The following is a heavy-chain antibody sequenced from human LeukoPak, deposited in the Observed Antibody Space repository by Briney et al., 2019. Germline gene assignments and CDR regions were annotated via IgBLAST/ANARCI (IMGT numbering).Heavy chain of an antibody. J-gene: IGHJ4*02. D-gene: IGHD1-26*01. V-gene: IGHV3-43*01. CDR3: AKDSAVGATGGLRY. CDR2: ISWDGGST. CDR1: GFTFDDYT. Sequence: PGGSLRLSCAASGFTFDDYTMHWVRQAPGKGLEWVSLISWDGGSTYYADSVKGRFTISRDNSKNSLYLQMNSLRTEDTALYYCAKDSAVGATGGLRYWGQGTLVTVSS.